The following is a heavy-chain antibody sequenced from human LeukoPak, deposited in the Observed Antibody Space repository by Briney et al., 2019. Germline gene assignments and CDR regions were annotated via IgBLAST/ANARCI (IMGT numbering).Heavy chain of an antibody. V-gene: IGHV4-39*07. CDR2: ISYSGST. J-gene: IGHJ5*02. Sequence: SETLSLTCTVAGGSISSGDYYRSWVRQPPGMGLEWIGSISYSGSTYYIPSLKSRVTTSVDTSKNQFSLKLSSVTAADTAVYFCARGRVREDWFDPWGQGTLVTVSS. CDR1: GGSISSGDYY. CDR3: ARGRVREDWFDP. D-gene: IGHD1-26*01.